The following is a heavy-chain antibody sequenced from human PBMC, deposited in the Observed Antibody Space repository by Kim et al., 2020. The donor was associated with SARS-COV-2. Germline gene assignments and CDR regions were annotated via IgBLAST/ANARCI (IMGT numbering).Heavy chain of an antibody. Sequence: GGSLRLSCAASGFTFSSYWMSWVRQAPGKGLEWVANIKQDGSEKYYVDSVKGLFTISRDNAKNSLYLQMNSLRAEDTAVYYCAREFGMATIRLYYFDYWGQGTLVTVSS. CDR2: IKQDGSEK. V-gene: IGHV3-7*01. CDR1: GFTFSSYW. J-gene: IGHJ4*02. CDR3: AREFGMATIRLYYFDY. D-gene: IGHD5-12*01.